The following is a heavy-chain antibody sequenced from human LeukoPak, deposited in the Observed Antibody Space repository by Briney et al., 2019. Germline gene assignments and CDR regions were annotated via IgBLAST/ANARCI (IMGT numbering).Heavy chain of an antibody. D-gene: IGHD3-3*01. CDR3: ARAYKDFWSGYYMARLVGGMDV. CDR2: IIPILGIA. CDR1: GGTFSSYA. Sequence: SVKVSCKASGGTFSSYAISWVRQAPGQGLEWMGRIIPILGIANYAQKFQGRVTITADKSTSTAYMELSSLRSEDTAVYYCARAYKDFWSGYYMARLVGGMDVWGQGTTVTVSS. V-gene: IGHV1-69*04. J-gene: IGHJ6*02.